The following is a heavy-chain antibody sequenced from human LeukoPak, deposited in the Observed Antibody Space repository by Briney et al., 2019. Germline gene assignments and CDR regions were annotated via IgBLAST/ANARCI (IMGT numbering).Heavy chain of an antibody. D-gene: IGHD5-18*01. Sequence: GGSLRLSCAASGFTVSSNYMSWVRQAPGKGLEWVSVIYSGGSTYYADSVKGRLTISRDNSKNTLYLQMNSLRAEDTAVYYCARITAMNYFDYWGQGTLVTVSS. CDR1: GFTVSSNY. V-gene: IGHV3-53*01. CDR3: ARITAMNYFDY. J-gene: IGHJ4*02. CDR2: IYSGGST.